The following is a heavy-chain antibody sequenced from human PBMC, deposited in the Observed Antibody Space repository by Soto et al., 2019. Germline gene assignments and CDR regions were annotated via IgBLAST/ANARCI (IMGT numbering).Heavy chain of an antibody. CDR3: AKDRSPGITMIVVVNYYYGMDV. V-gene: IGHV3-23*01. D-gene: IGHD3-22*01. Sequence: GGSLRLSCAASGFTFSSYAMSWVRQAPGKGLEWVSAISGSGGSTYYADSVKGRFTISRDNSKNTLYLQMNSLRAEDTAVYYCAKDRSPGITMIVVVNYYYGMDVWGQGTTVTVSS. CDR1: GFTFSSYA. CDR2: ISGSGGST. J-gene: IGHJ6*02.